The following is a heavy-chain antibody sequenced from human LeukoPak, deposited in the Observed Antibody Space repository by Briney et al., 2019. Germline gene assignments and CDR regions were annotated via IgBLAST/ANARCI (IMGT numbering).Heavy chain of an antibody. D-gene: IGHD6-13*01. Sequence: PSETLSLTCTVSGGSTSSGSYYWSWIRQPAGKGLEWIGRIYTSGSTNYNPSLKSRVTISVDTSKNQFSLKLSSVTAADTAVYYCARVGGSSGSFMYYYYYMDVWGKGTTVTVSS. V-gene: IGHV4-61*02. J-gene: IGHJ6*03. CDR3: ARVGGSSGSFMYYYYYMDV. CDR2: IYTSGST. CDR1: GGSTSSGSYY.